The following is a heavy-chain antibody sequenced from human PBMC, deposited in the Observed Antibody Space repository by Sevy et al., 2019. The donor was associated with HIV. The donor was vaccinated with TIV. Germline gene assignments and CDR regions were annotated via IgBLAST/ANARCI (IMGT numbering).Heavy chain of an antibody. V-gene: IGHV1-18*01. CDR1: GYTFTSYG. J-gene: IGHJ4*02. Sequence: ASVKVSCKASGYTFTSYGISWVRQAPGQGLEWMGWISAYNGNTNYAQKLQGRVTMTTDTSTSTANMELRSLRSDDTAVYDCARVIREYYFDYWGQGTLVTVSS. CDR3: ARVIREYYFDY. CDR2: ISAYNGNT. D-gene: IGHD3-10*01.